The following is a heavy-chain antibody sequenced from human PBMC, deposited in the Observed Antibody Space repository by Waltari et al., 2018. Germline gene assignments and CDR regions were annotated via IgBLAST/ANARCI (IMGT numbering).Heavy chain of an antibody. CDR2: ISGSGGST. D-gene: IGHD5-18*01. CDR3: AKDRGSYGQANYFDY. Sequence: EVQLVESGGGLVQPGGSLSLSCAASGFPFSSYAMSWVRQAPGNGLEWVSAISGSGGSTYYADSVKGRFTISRDNSKNTLYLQMNSLRAEDTAVYYCAKDRGSYGQANYFDYWGQGTLVTVSS. CDR1: GFPFSSYA. V-gene: IGHV3-23*04. J-gene: IGHJ4*02.